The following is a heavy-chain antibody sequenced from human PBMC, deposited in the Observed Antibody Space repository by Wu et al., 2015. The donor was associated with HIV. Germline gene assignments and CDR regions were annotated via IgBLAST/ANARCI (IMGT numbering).Heavy chain of an antibody. Sequence: QVQLIQSGGEVKKPGASVKVSCKSSGYTFRSYGFSWVRQAPGQGLEWLAWISAYNGNTNYAQKFQGRVTMTRDTSINTAYMELRGLKSDDTAVYYCARNADQLGMGWFDPWGQGTLVTVSS. CDR1: GYTFRSYG. J-gene: IGHJ5*02. CDR3: ARNADQLGMGWFDP. CDR2: ISAYNGNT. V-gene: IGHV1-18*01. D-gene: IGHD3-16*01.